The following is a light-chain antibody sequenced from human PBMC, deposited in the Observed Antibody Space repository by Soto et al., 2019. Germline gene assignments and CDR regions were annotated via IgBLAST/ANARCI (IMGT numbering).Light chain of an antibody. J-gene: IGKJ1*01. Sequence: ILMTQSPSSLSASVGDRVTITCRASRSISNYLNWYQHKSGKAPRLLIYAASSLQVGVPSRFSGSGTGTAFTLTITSLQPEDSATYYCQQSYSVPRFGQGTRVDLK. V-gene: IGKV1-39*01. CDR3: QQSYSVPR. CDR1: RSISNY. CDR2: AAS.